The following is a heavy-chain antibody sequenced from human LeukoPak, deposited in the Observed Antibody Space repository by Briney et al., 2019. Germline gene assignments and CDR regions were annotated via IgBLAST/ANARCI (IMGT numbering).Heavy chain of an antibody. CDR1: GFTFRSYA. CDR2: VSTRAGTT. CDR3: AKDSGVEELWFGEPMDFDF. Sequence: PGGSLRLSCAASGFTFRSYAVSWVRQAPGKGPEWVSTVSTRAGTTYYADSVKGRFTISRDNSKNTLYLQMNSLRAEDTAVSYCAKDSGVEELWFGEPMDFDFWGPGTLVTVSS. J-gene: IGHJ4*02. D-gene: IGHD3-10*01. V-gene: IGHV3-23*01.